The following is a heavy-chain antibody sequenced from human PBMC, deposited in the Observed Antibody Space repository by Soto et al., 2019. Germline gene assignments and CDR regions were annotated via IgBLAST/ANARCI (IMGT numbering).Heavy chain of an antibody. Sequence: GASVKSSCTASGYTFTSYAMHWVRQAPGQRLEWMGWINAGNGNTKYSQKFQGRVTITRDTSASTAYMELSRLRSEDTAVYYCATSQVGSGWYYFDYWGQGTLVTVSS. J-gene: IGHJ4*02. CDR3: ATSQVGSGWYYFDY. V-gene: IGHV1-3*01. D-gene: IGHD6-19*01. CDR1: GYTFTSYA. CDR2: INAGNGNT.